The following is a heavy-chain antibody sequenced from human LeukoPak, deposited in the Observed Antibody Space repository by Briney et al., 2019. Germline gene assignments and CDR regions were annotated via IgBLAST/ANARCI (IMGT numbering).Heavy chain of an antibody. CDR3: ARDRRQPGYSSSWYWYFDL. CDR1: GFTFSDYY. CDR2: ISSSGSTI. Sequence: PGGSLRLSCAASGFTFSDYYMSWIRQAPGKGLEWVSYISSSGSTIYYADSVKGRFTISRDNAKNSLYLQMNSLRAEDTAVYYCARDRRQPGYSSSWYWYFDLWGRGTLVTVSS. D-gene: IGHD6-13*01. V-gene: IGHV3-11*01. J-gene: IGHJ2*01.